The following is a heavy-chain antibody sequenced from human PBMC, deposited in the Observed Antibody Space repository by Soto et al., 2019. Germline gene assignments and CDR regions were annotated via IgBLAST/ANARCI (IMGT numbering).Heavy chain of an antibody. CDR2: ISGSGGST. J-gene: IGHJ3*01. Sequence: GGSLRLSCAASGFTFSSYAMSWVRQAPGKGLEWVSAISGSGGSTYYADSVKGRFTISRDKSKNTLYLQMNSLRAEDTAVYYCARRVPFFYECSGAPRDVFYFWAQGTLDTGS. V-gene: IGHV3-23*01. CDR3: ARRVPFFYECSGAPRDVFYF. CDR1: GFTFSSYA. D-gene: IGHD2-15*01.